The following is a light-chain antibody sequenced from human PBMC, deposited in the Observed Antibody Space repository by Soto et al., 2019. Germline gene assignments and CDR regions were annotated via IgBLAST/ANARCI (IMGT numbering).Light chain of an antibody. CDR2: QDS. CDR3: QASDSSTYV. CDR1: KLGDKY. J-gene: IGLJ1*01. V-gene: IGLV3-1*01. Sequence: SYELTQPPSVSVSPGQTASITCSGDKLGDKYACWYQQKAGQSPVLVIYQDSKRPSGIPERFSGSNSGNTATLTISGTQAMDEADYYCQASDSSTYVFGTGTKVTVL.